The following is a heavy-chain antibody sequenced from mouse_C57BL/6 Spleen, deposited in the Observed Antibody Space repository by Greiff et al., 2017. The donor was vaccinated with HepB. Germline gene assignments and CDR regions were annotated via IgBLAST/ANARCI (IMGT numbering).Heavy chain of an antibody. CDR2: IYPGSGST. D-gene: IGHD3-1*01. J-gene: IGHJ1*03. CDR3: ARSGAGYWYFDV. Sequence: QVQLKQPGAELVKPGASVKMSCKASGYTFTSYWITWVKQRPGQGLEWIGDIYPGSGSTNYNEKFKSKATLTVDTSSSTAYMQLSSLTSEDSAVYYCARSGAGYWYFDVWGTGTTVTVSS. CDR1: GYTFTSYW. V-gene: IGHV1-55*01.